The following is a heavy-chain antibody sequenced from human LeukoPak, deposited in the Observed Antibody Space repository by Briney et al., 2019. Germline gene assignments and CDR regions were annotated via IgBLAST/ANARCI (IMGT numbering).Heavy chain of an antibody. CDR3: ARDRAGYSGYDVFDY. CDR1: GFTFSSYW. V-gene: IGHV3-74*01. J-gene: IGHJ4*02. Sequence: GGSLRLSCAASGFTFSSYWTHWVRQAPGKGLVWVSRINSDGSSTSYADSVKGRFTISRDNAKNTLYLQMNSLRAEDTAVYYCARDRAGYSGYDVFDYWGQGTLVTVSS. D-gene: IGHD5-12*01. CDR2: INSDGSST.